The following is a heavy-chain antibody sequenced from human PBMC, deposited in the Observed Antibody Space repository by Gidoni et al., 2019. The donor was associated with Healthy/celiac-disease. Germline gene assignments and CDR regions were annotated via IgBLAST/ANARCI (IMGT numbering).Heavy chain of an antibody. V-gene: IGHV2-5*01. CDR2: IYWYDDK. Sequence: QITLKESGPTLVKPTQTLTLTCTFSGFSLSTRGVGVGWIRHPPGTALEWLALIYWYDDKRYSPSLKSRLTITKDTSKNQVVLTMTNMDPVDTATYYCAHRFVNIRNARRSLVYFDYWGQGTLVTVSS. CDR1: GFSLSTRGVG. CDR3: AHRFVNIRNARRSLVYFDY. J-gene: IGHJ4*02. D-gene: IGHD3-10*01.